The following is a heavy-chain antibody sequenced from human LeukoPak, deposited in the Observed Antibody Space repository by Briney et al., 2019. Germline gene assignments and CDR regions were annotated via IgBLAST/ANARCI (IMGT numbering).Heavy chain of an antibody. V-gene: IGHV1-8*01. J-gene: IGHJ6*02. CDR3: ARVFTAGDSSGWYDLPYYYYYGMDV. CDR1: GYTFTSYD. D-gene: IGHD6-19*01. CDR2: MNPNSGNT. Sequence: ASVKVSCKASGYTFTSYDINWVRQATGQGLEWMGWMNPNSGNTGYAQKFQGRVTMTRNTSISTAYMKLSSLRSEDTAVYYCARVFTAGDSSGWYDLPYYYYYGMDVWGQGTTVTVSS.